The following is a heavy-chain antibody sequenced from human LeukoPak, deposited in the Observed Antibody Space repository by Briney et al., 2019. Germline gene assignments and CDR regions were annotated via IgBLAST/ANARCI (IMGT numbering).Heavy chain of an antibody. J-gene: IGHJ4*02. CDR3: ARVGGQQLVLNGRGYYFDY. D-gene: IGHD6-13*01. CDR2: IYHSGST. CDR1: GGSISSSNW. V-gene: IGHV4-4*02. Sequence: KPSETLSLTCAVSGGSISSSNWWSWVRQPPGKGLEWIGEIYHSGSTNYNPSLKSRVTISVDKSKNQFSLKLSSVTAADTAVYYCARVGGQQLVLNGRGYYFDYWGQGTLVTVSS.